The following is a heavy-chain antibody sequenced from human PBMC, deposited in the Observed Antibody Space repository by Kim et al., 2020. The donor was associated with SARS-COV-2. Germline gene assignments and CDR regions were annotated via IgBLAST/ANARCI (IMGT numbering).Heavy chain of an antibody. V-gene: IGHV4-61*01. D-gene: IGHD6-13*01. CDR1: GGSVSSGSYY. CDR3: AFSSSWYVGYYGMDV. J-gene: IGHJ6*02. Sequence: SETLSLTCTVSGGSVSSGSYYWSWIRQPPGKGLEWIGYIYYSGSTNYNPSLKSRVTISVDTSKNHFSLKLSSVTAADTAVYYCAFSSSWYVGYYGMDVWGQGTTVTVSS. CDR2: IYYSGST.